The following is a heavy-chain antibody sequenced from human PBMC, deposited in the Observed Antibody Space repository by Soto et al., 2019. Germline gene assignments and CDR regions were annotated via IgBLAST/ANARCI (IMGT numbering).Heavy chain of an antibody. D-gene: IGHD5-18*01. Sequence: ASVKVSCKASGGTFSSYAISWVRQAPGQGLEWMGGIIPIFGTANYAQKFQGRVTITADESTSTAYMELSSLRSEDTAVYYCARARGGGIQLWLNYWGQGTLVTVSS. J-gene: IGHJ4*02. CDR1: GGTFSSYA. CDR3: ARARGGGIQLWLNY. CDR2: IIPIFGTA. V-gene: IGHV1-69*13.